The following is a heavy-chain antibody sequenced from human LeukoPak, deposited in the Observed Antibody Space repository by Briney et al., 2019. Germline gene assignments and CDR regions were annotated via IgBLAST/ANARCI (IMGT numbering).Heavy chain of an antibody. CDR3: ARDTSLQH. CDR1: GGSISSGDYY. V-gene: IGHV4-30-4*02. J-gene: IGHJ1*01. CDR2: IYYSGST. Sequence: SSETLSLTCTVSGGSISSGDYYWSWIRQPPGKGLEWIGYIYYSGSTYYNPSLKSRVTISVDTSKNQFSLRLSSVTAADTAVYYCARDTSLQHWGQGTLVTVSS.